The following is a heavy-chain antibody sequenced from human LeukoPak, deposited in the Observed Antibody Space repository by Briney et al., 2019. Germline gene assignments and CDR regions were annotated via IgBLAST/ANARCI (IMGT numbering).Heavy chain of an antibody. D-gene: IGHD5-12*01. Sequence: GGSLRLSCAASGFTFSSYAMHWGRQAPGKGLGWVAVISYDGSNKYYADSVKGRFTISRDNSKNTLYLQMNSLRAEDTAVYYCARDREDVATIYLDYWGQGTLVTVSS. CDR3: ARDREDVATIYLDY. V-gene: IGHV3-30*04. CDR1: GFTFSSYA. J-gene: IGHJ4*02. CDR2: ISYDGSNK.